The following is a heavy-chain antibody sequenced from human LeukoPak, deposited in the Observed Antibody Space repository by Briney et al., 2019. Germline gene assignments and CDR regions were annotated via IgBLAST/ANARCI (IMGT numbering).Heavy chain of an antibody. CDR2: INPGTGGT. CDR3: ATDNPPYCNGGSCYFD. V-gene: IGHV1-2*02. Sequence: SVTVSCKAFSNYYIHWVRQAPGQGLEWMGWINPGTGGTNYAQKFQGRVNMPRDTSISTAYMELSRLTSDDTAIYYCATDNPPYCNGGSCYFDWGQGTLVTVSS. D-gene: IGHD2-15*01. J-gene: IGHJ4*02. CDR1: FSNYY.